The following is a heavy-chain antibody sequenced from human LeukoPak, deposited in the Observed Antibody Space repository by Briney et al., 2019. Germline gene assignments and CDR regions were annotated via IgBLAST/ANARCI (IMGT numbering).Heavy chain of an antibody. CDR2: INHSGST. V-gene: IGHV4-34*01. D-gene: IGHD1-26*01. Sequence: SETLSLTCAVYGGSFSGYYWSWIRQPPGKGLEWIGEINHSGSTNYNPSLKSRVTISVDTSKNQFSLKLSSVTAADTAVYYCARADGSYYFDYWGQGTLVTVSS. J-gene: IGHJ4*02. CDR3: ARADGSYYFDY. CDR1: GGSFSGYY.